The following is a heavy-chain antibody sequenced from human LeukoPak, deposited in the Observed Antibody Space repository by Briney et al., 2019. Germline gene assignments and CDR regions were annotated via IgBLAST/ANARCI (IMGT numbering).Heavy chain of an antibody. CDR3: ARDDNYGIFVNVDY. J-gene: IGHJ4*02. V-gene: IGHV1-46*01. CDR2: ISPSGGST. D-gene: IGHD4-11*01. CDR1: GYTFTSNY. Sequence: GASVKVSCKAFGYTFTSNYMHWVRQAPGQGPEWMGVISPSGGSTTYAQKFQGRVTLTRDMSTSTDYLELSSLRSEDTAVYYCARDDNYGIFVNVDYWGQGTLVTVSS.